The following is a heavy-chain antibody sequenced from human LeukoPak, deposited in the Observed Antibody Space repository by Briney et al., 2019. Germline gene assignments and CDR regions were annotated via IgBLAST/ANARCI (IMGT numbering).Heavy chain of an antibody. CDR3: AKAKRDSSGYYFDY. J-gene: IGHJ4*02. CDR2: ISGSGGST. Sequence: GGSLRLSCAASGFTFSSYGMSWVRQAPGKGLGWVSAISGSGGSTYYAGSVKGRFTISRDNSKNTLYLQMNSLRAEDTAVYYCAKAKRDSSGYYFDYWGQGTLVTVSS. D-gene: IGHD3-22*01. V-gene: IGHV3-23*01. CDR1: GFTFSSYG.